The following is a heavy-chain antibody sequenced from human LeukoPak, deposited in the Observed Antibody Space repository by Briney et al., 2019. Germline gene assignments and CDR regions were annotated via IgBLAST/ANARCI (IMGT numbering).Heavy chain of an antibody. J-gene: IGHJ5*02. V-gene: IGHV1-2*02. CDR2: INPNSGGT. CDR1: GYTFTGYY. D-gene: IGHD2-15*01. CDR3: AREAFADIVVVVAATPSWFDP. Sequence: GASVKVSCKASGYTFTGYYMHWVRQAPGQGLEWMGWINPNSGGTNYAQKFQGRVTMTRDTSISIAYMELSRLRSDDTAVYYCAREAFADIVVVVAATPSWFDPWGQGTLVTVSS.